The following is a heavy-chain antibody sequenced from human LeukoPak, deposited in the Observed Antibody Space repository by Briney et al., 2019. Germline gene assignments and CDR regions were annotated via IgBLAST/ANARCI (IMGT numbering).Heavy chain of an antibody. CDR3: ASHIIAVAGPLDY. J-gene: IGHJ4*02. Sequence: ASVKVSCKASGYTFTSYYMHWVRQAPGQGLEWMGIINPSGGSTSYAQKFQGRVTMTRDMSTSTVYMELSSLRSDDTAVYYCASHIIAVAGPLDYWGQGTLVTVSS. V-gene: IGHV1-46*01. CDR1: GYTFTSYY. CDR2: INPSGGST. D-gene: IGHD6-19*01.